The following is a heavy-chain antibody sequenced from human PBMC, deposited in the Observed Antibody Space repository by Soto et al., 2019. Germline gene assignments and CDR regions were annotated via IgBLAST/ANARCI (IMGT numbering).Heavy chain of an antibody. V-gene: IGHV5-51*01. Sequence: GESLRISCKCSGYSFTSYWIGWVRQLPGKGLEWMGIIYPGDSDTRYSPSFQGQVTISADKSISTAYLQWSSLKASDTAMYYCERHQGNYDFLAVDILGQGTMVTVSS. CDR3: ERHQGNYDFLAVDI. J-gene: IGHJ3*02. CDR1: GYSFTSYW. D-gene: IGHD3-3*01. CDR2: IYPGDSDT.